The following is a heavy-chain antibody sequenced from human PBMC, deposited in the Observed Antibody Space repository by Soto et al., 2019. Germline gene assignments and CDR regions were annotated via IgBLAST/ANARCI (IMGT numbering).Heavy chain of an antibody. CDR1: GFTVSGND. CDR2: ISSSGRAI. D-gene: IGHD6-19*01. V-gene: IGHV3-11*01. Sequence: QLQLLESGGDLVKPGGSLRLSCAASGFTVSGNDLSWIRQAPGKGLEWVSSISSSGRAIYYADSVKGRFTISRANAKDSLYLQMSSLRAEDTAIYYCASHHTSGWLYFDSWGQGTLVTVSS. CDR3: ASHHTSGWLYFDS. J-gene: IGHJ4*02.